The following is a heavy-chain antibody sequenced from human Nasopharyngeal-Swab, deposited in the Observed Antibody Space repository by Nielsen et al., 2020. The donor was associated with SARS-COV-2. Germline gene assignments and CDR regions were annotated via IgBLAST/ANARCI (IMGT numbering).Heavy chain of an antibody. CDR3: ARGETHRDDYGDYYFDY. CDR1: GYTFTSYD. Sequence: ASVKVSCKASGYTFTSYDINWVRQATGQGLEWMGWMNPNRGNTGYAQKFQGRVTMTRNTSISTAYMELSSLRSEDTAVYYCARGETHRDDYGDYYFDYWGQGTLVTVSS. J-gene: IGHJ4*02. V-gene: IGHV1-8*01. D-gene: IGHD4-17*01. CDR2: MNPNRGNT.